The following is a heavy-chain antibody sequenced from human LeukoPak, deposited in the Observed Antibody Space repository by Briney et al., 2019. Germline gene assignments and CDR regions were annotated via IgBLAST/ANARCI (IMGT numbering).Heavy chain of an antibody. CDR2: ISTDGTST. Sequence: GGSLRLSCAASGFSFSSHLMYWVRQAPGKGLVCVSRISTDGTSTNYADSGKGRFTISRDNSKNTLYLQMNSLTAEETAVYYCARDPYYYGSGSHWGGAFDIWGQGTMVTVSS. CDR3: ARDPYYYGSGSHWGGAFDI. D-gene: IGHD3-10*01. J-gene: IGHJ3*02. CDR1: GFSFSSHL. V-gene: IGHV3-74*01.